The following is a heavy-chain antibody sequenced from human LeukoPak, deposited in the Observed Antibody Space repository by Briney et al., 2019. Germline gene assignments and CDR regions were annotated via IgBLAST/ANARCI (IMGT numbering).Heavy chain of an antibody. CDR1: GYTFTSYG. Sequence: ASVKVSCKASGYTFTSYGISWVQQAPGQGLEWMGWISAYNGNTNYAQKLQGRVTMTTDTSTSTAYMELRSLRSDDTAVYYCARGGLGYCSSTSCYTHLNWFDPWGQGTLVTVSS. J-gene: IGHJ5*02. D-gene: IGHD2-2*02. CDR2: ISAYNGNT. V-gene: IGHV1-18*01. CDR3: ARGGLGYCSSTSCYTHLNWFDP.